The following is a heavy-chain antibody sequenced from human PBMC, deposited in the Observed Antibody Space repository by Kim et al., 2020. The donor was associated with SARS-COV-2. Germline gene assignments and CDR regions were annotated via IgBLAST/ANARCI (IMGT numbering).Heavy chain of an antibody. D-gene: IGHD3-22*01. V-gene: IGHV4-61*02. J-gene: IGHJ4*02. CDR3: ARERDYYDSSGYSFQSFDY. CDR2: IYTSGST. CDR1: GGSISSGSYY. Sequence: SETLSLTCTVSGGSISSGSYYWSWIRQPAGKGLEWIGRIYTSGSTNYNPSLKSRVTISVDTSKNQFSLKLSSVTAADTAVYYCARERDYYDSSGYSFQSFDYWGQGTLVTVSS.